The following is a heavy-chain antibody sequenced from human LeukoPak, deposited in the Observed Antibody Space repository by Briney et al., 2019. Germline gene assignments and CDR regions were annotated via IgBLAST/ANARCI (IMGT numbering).Heavy chain of an antibody. D-gene: IGHD3-10*01. Sequence: GGSLRLSCAASGFTFSRSWMHWVRQAPGKGLVWVSRTNDDGSTTNYADSVKDRFTISRDNAKNTLYLKMNSLRAEDTAVYYCARALGSSSDYWGQGTLVTVAS. CDR2: TNDDGSTT. V-gene: IGHV3-74*01. CDR3: ARALGSSSDY. J-gene: IGHJ4*02. CDR1: GFTFSRSW.